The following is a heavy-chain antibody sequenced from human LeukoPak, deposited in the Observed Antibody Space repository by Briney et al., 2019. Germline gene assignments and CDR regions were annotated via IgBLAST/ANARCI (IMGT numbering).Heavy chain of an antibody. CDR3: ARSLNYDILTGYDDAFDI. CDR2: IKEDGSQT. V-gene: IGHV3-7*01. J-gene: IGHJ3*02. CDR1: GFTFSNYW. Sequence: GGSLRLSCAASGFTFSNYWMTWVRQAPGKGLQWVANIKEDGSQTYYVDSVKGRFTISRDNAKNSLYLQMNSLRAEDTAVYYCARSLNYDILTGYDDAFDIWGQGTMVTVSS. D-gene: IGHD3-9*01.